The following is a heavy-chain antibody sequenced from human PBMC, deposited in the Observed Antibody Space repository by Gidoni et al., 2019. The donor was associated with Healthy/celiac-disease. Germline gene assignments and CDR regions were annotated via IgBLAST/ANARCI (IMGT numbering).Heavy chain of an antibody. CDR2: ISYDGSNK. Sequence: QVQLVASGGGVVQPGRSLRLSCAASGFTFSSYAMHWVRQAPGKGLEWVAVISYDGSNKYYADSVKGRFTISRDNSKNTLYLQMNSLRAEDTAVYYCARGALRYFDWFRSVDYWGQGTLVTVSS. J-gene: IGHJ4*02. CDR1: GFTFSSYA. D-gene: IGHD3-9*01. CDR3: ARGALRYFDWFRSVDY. V-gene: IGHV3-30*04.